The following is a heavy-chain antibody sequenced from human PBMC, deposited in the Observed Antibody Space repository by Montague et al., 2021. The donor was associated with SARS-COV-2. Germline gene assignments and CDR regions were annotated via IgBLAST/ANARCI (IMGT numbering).Heavy chain of an antibody. J-gene: IGHJ6*03. Sequence: SETLSLTCAVFNGSFSSFYWNWIRQPPGKGLEWIGEISHGGSTYYNSSLKSRVTISVDTSKKQFSLNLRSVTAADTAVYYCACGDENGGGYTDVWGKGTTVTVSS. CDR1: NGSFSSFY. CDR3: ACGDENGGGYTDV. V-gene: IGHV4-34*01. D-gene: IGHD3-16*01. CDR2: ISHGGST.